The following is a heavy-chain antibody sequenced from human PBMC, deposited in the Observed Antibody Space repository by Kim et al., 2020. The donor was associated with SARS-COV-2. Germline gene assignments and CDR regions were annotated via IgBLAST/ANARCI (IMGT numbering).Heavy chain of an antibody. Sequence: RKFQGRVTRTRDTSTSTVYMELGSLRSEDTAVYYCARAAGVVVISVHFDYWGHGTLVTVSS. CDR3: ARAAGVVVISVHFDY. J-gene: IGHJ4*01. D-gene: IGHD3-22*01. V-gene: IGHV1-46*01.